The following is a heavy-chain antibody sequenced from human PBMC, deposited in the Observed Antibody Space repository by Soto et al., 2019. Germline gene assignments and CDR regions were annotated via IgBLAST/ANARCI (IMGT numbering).Heavy chain of an antibody. CDR3: ARPHGGSSGWDNWFDP. CDR1: SDSISSSGYY. CDR2: IYYSGST. D-gene: IGHD6-25*01. J-gene: IGHJ5*02. V-gene: IGHV4-61*08. Sequence: PSETLSLTCTVSSDSISSSGYYLCWIRQPPGKGLEWIGYIYYSGSTNYNPSLKSRVTISVDTSKNQFSLKLSSVTAADTAVYYCARPHGGSSGWDNWFDPWGQGTLVTVSS.